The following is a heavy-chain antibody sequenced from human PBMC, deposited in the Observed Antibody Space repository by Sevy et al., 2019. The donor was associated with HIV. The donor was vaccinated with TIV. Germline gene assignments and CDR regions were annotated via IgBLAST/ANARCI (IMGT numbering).Heavy chain of an antibody. D-gene: IGHD3-22*01. V-gene: IGHV3-23*01. CDR3: AKGNYETGTQYFDY. Sequence: GESLKISCAASGFTFNNYGMFWVRQAPEEGLEWVSGITGGGGSTYYAASVKGRFTVSRDSSRNTLYLQMNSLRVEDTAVYYCAKGNYETGTQYFDYWGQGILVIVSS. J-gene: IGHJ4*02. CDR1: GFTFNNYG. CDR2: ITGGGGST.